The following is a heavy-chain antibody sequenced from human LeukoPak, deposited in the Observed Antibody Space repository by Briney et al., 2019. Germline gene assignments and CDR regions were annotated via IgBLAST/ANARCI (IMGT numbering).Heavy chain of an antibody. CDR3: ARAPNYGDPIDY. CDR1: SGSISNYY. Sequence: PSETLSLTCTVSSGSISNYYWSWIRQPPGKGLEWIGYIYYSGSTNYNPSLKSRVTISVDTSKNQFSLKLNSVTAADTAVYYCARAPNYGDPIDYWGQGTLLTVSS. V-gene: IGHV4-59*01. D-gene: IGHD4-17*01. CDR2: IYYSGST. J-gene: IGHJ4*02.